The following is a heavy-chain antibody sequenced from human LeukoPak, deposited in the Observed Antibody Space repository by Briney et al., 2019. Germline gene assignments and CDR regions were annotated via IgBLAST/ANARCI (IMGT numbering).Heavy chain of an antibody. D-gene: IGHD3-22*01. CDR1: GFTFSSYW. Sequence: GGSLRLSCAASGFTFSSYWMHWVRQAPGKGLVWVSRINSDGSSTSYADSVKGRFAISRDNAKNTLYLQMNGLRAEDTAVYYCARVLAYDSSGYYFDYWGQGTLVTVSS. V-gene: IGHV3-74*01. J-gene: IGHJ4*02. CDR3: ARVLAYDSSGYYFDY. CDR2: INSDGSST.